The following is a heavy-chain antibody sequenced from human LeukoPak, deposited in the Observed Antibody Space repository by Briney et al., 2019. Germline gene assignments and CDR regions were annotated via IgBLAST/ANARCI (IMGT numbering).Heavy chain of an antibody. Sequence: GGSLRLSCAASGFTFSGSAMHWVRQASGKGLEWVGRIRSKAGSYAAAYAASVKGRFTISRDDSKNTAYLQMNSLKTEDTALYYCSTDASGSLFDHWGQGTLVTVSS. V-gene: IGHV3-73*01. D-gene: IGHD3-10*01. CDR1: GFTFSGSA. J-gene: IGHJ4*02. CDR3: STDASGSLFDH. CDR2: IRSKAGSYAA.